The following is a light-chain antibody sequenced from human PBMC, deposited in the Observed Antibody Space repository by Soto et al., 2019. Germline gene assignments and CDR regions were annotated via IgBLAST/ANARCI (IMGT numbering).Light chain of an antibody. Sequence: QSALTQPRSVSGSPGQSVTISCTGTSYKLVSWYQQHPGKAPKLIIFDVNKRPSGIPDRFSGSKSGNTASLTISGLQAEDEADYHCCSYAGDHTLVFGGGTKLTVL. CDR2: DVN. V-gene: IGLV2-11*01. CDR3: CSYAGDHTLV. J-gene: IGLJ2*01. CDR1: SYKL.